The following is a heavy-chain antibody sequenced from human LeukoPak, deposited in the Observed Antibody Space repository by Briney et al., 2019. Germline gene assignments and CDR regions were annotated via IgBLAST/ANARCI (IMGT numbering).Heavy chain of an antibody. V-gene: IGHV1-69*13. J-gene: IGHJ4*02. CDR2: IIPIFGTA. CDR3: ARAPQYCGGDCSPDY. CDR1: GYTFTSYA. D-gene: IGHD2-21*02. Sequence: ASVKVSCKASGYTFTSYAISWVRQAPGQGLEWMGGIIPIFGTANYAQKFQGRVTITADESTSTAYMELRSLRSDDTAVYYCARAPQYCGGDCSPDYWGQGTLVTVSS.